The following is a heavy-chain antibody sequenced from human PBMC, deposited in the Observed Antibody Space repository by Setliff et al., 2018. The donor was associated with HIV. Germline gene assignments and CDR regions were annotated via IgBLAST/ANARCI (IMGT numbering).Heavy chain of an antibody. CDR3: AKRGAASGPYYFDY. CDR1: GFGFSGYA. V-gene: IGHV3-23*01. J-gene: IGHJ4*01. D-gene: IGHD2-15*01. CDR2: ISGSGDST. Sequence: SCAASGFGFSGYAMSWVRQAPGKGLQWVSAISGSGDSTYYATSVRGRFTISRDNYETTVYLQMNSLRADDTAVYYCAKRGAASGPYYFDYWGHGTLVTVSS.